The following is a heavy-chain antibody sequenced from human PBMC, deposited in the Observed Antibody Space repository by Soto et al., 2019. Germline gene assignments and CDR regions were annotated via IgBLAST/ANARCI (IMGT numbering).Heavy chain of an antibody. CDR1: GFTFSSYS. CDR2: ISSSSSTI. V-gene: IGHV3-48*01. D-gene: IGHD4-17*01. Sequence: GGSLRLSCAASGFTFSSYSMNWVRQAPGKGLEWVSYISSSSSTIYYADSVKGRFTISRDNAKNSLYLQMNSLRAEDTAVYYCARDRPGDYGDYGDRAFDIWGQGTMVTVSS. CDR3: ARDRPGDYGDYGDRAFDI. J-gene: IGHJ3*02.